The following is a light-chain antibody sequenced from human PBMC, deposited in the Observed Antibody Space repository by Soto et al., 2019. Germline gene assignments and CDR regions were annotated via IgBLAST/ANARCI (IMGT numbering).Light chain of an antibody. CDR1: SSDVGGYNY. CDR3: SSFTSSSTYV. Sequence: QSALTQPASVSGSPGQSITVSCTGTSSDVGGYNYVSWYQQHPGKAPKLMIYDVSNRPSGVSDRFSASKSGNTASLTISGLQADDEADYYCSSFTSSSTYVFGTGTKVTVL. CDR2: DVS. J-gene: IGLJ1*01. V-gene: IGLV2-14*01.